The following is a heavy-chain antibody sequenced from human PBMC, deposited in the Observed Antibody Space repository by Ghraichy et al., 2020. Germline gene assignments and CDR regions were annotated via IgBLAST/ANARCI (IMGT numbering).Heavy chain of an antibody. Sequence: SQTLSLTCTVSGGSISSSSYYWGWIRQPPGKGLEWIGSIYYSGSTYYNPSLKSRVTISVDTSKNQFSLKLSSVTAADTAVYYCARHISYGGDYDSTSGPVGYGMDVWGQGTTVTVSS. CDR2: IYYSGST. J-gene: IGHJ6*02. CDR3: ARHISYGGDYDSTSGPVGYGMDV. CDR1: GGSISSSSYY. D-gene: IGHD3-22*01. V-gene: IGHV4-39*01.